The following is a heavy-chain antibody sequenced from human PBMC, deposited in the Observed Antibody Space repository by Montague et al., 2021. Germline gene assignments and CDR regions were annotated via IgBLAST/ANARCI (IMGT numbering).Heavy chain of an antibody. CDR2: IKPDGSEQ. Sequence: SLSLSLSAPGFPFGNYWMSWVRQVPGKGLEWVANIKPDGSEQYYVDSVKGRFAISRDNAKNSLNLQMNSLRDEDTAVYFCARGAAYWGQGTLVTVS. CDR3: ARGAAY. CDR1: GFPFGNYW. J-gene: IGHJ4*02. V-gene: IGHV3-7*04.